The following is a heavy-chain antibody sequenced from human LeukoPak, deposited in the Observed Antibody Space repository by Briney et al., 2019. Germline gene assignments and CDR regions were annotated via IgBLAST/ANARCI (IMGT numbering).Heavy chain of an antibody. J-gene: IGHJ4*02. V-gene: IGHV3-23*01. CDR2: ISGSGGST. CDR3: AKALEQETVIALDS. D-gene: IGHD6-13*01. CDR1: GFTFSSYA. Sequence: PGGSLRLSCAASGFTFSSYAMSWVRQAPGKGLEWVSAISGSGGSTYYADSVKGRFTISRDNSKKTLYLQMNSLRAEDTSIYFCAKALEQETVIALDSWGQGTLVTVSS.